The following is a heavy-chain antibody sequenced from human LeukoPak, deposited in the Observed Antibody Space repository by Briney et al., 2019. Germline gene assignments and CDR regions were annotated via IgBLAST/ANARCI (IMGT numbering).Heavy chain of an antibody. J-gene: IGHJ4*02. V-gene: IGHV1-46*03. CDR1: GYTFTSYY. CDR2: INPSGGST. Sequence: ASVKVSCKASGYTFTSYYMHWVRQAPGQGLEWMGIINPSGGSTSYAQKFQGRVTMTRDTSTSTVYMELSSLRSEDTAVYYCARDLKGPINGASAFFDYWGQGTLVTVSS. D-gene: IGHD4-17*01. CDR3: ARDLKGPINGASAFFDY.